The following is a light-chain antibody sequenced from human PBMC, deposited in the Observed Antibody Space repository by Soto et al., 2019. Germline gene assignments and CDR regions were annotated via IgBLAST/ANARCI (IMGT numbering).Light chain of an antibody. CDR2: GAS. V-gene: IGKV3-15*01. J-gene: IGKJ5*01. CDR3: QQYNNWPPIT. CDR1: QSVSRN. Sequence: EILMSQSPATLSVSPWERATLSCRASQSVSRNLAWYQQKPGQAPRLLIYGASTRATGIPARISGSGSGTEFTLTISSLQSEDLAVYYCQQYNNWPPITFGQGTRLEV.